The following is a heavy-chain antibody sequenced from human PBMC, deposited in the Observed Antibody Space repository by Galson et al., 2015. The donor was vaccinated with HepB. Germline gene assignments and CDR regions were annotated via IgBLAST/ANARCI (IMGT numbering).Heavy chain of an antibody. CDR2: ISGSGGRT. Sequence: SLRLSCAASGFTFSSYAINWVRQAPGKGLEWVSSISGSGGRTYYADSVKGRFTISRDNSKNTLYLQMNSLRAEDTAVYYCAKGWSDVLYDMDVLGQGTAGIVSS. CDR3: AKGWSDVLYDMDV. V-gene: IGHV3-23*01. CDR1: GFTFSSYA. D-gene: IGHD2-8*01. J-gene: IGHJ6*02.